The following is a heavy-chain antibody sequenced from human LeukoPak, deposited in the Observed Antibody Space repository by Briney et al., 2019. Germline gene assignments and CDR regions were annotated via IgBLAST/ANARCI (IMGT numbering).Heavy chain of an antibody. J-gene: IGHJ4*02. Sequence: GGSLRLSCAASGFTFSSYGMRWVRQAPGKGLEWVAFIRYDGSNKYYADSVKGRFTISRDNSKNTLYPHMNSLRAEDTAVYYCANPPLRGYSSSWYNFWGQGTLVTVSS. D-gene: IGHD6-13*01. CDR2: IRYDGSNK. CDR3: ANPPLRGYSSSWYNF. V-gene: IGHV3-30*02. CDR1: GFTFSSYG.